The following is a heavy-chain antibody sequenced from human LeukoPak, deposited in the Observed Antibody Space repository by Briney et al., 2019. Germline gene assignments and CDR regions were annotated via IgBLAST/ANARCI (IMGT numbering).Heavy chain of an antibody. CDR2: IYYSGST. CDR1: GGSISSYY. CDR3: ARDIGGGGWFDP. J-gene: IGHJ5*02. V-gene: IGHV4-59*01. Sequence: PSETLSLTRTVSGGSISSYYWSWIRQPPGKGLEWIGYIYYSGSTNYNPSLKSRVTISVDTSKNQFSLKLSSVTAADTAVYYCARDIGGGGWFDPWGQGTLVTVSS. D-gene: IGHD3-16*01.